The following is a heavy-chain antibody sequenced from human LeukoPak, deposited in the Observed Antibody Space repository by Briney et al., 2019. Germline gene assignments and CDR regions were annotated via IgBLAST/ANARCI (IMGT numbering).Heavy chain of an antibody. D-gene: IGHD5-24*01. V-gene: IGHV3-23*01. CDR1: GFAFSSYA. Sequence: VGSLRLSCAASGFAFSSYAMSWGRQSAGTGLEWVSTISGCGGSTYYADSVKGRFTISRANCKNTLYLQMSGLRAQDPSIYYCAKAGDSRDGYLSDHWGQGTLVTVSS. CDR3: AKAGDSRDGYLSDH. J-gene: IGHJ5*02. CDR2: ISGCGGST.